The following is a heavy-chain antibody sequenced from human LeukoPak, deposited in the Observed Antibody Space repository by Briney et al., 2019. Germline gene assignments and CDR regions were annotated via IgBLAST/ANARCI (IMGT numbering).Heavy chain of an antibody. V-gene: IGHV3-48*04. Sequence: GGSLRLSCAASGFTFSSYSMMWVRQAPGKGLEWVSYISSSSTTIHYADSVKGRFTISRDNAKNSLYLQMNSLRAEDTAVYYCARVSGFSGLAFDYWGQGTLVTVSS. D-gene: IGHD3-22*01. J-gene: IGHJ4*02. CDR3: ARVSGFSGLAFDY. CDR2: ISSSSTTI. CDR1: GFTFSSYS.